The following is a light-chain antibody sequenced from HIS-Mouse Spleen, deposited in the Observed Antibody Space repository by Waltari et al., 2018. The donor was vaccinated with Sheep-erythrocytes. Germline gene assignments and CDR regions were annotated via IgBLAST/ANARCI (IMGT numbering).Light chain of an antibody. J-gene: IGLJ3*02. V-gene: IGLV2-11*01. CDR1: SSDVGGYDY. Sequence: QSALTQPRSVSGSPGQSVTISCTGTSSDVGGYDYVSWYQQHPGKAPKLMIYEGSKRPSGVTNRFSGSKSGNPASLTISWLQAEDEADYYCCSYAGSSTPWVFGGGTKLTVL. CDR3: CSYAGSSTPWV. CDR2: EGS.